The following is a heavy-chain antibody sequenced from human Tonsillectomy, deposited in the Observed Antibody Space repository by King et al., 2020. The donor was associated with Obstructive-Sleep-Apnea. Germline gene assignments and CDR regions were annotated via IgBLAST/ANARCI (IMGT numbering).Heavy chain of an antibody. CDR1: GYTFTGYY. Sequence: QKQLVQSGAEVKKPGASVKVSCKASGYTFTGYYMHWVRQAPGQGLEWMGWIKPNSGGTNYAQKFQGRVTLTRDTSISTAYMELSRLRSDDTAVYFCARDGGDGQRTPPNYYFGMDVWGQGTTVTVSS. J-gene: IGHJ6*02. CDR2: IKPNSGGT. CDR3: ARDGGDGQRTPPNYYFGMDV. D-gene: IGHD6-25*01. V-gene: IGHV1-2*02.